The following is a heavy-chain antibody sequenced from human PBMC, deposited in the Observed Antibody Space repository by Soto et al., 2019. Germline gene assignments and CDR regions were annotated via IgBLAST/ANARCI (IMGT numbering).Heavy chain of an antibody. CDR3: ARADPDASVGY. V-gene: IGHV4-59*01. Sequence: WETLSLTCTVSGGSMSSYYWTWLRQSPGRGLEWIGYISYSGSAYYNPSLKSRVTISADTSKNQFSLRMNSMIAADTAVYYCARADPDASVGYWGQGTLVTVSS. J-gene: IGHJ4*02. CDR1: GGSMSSYY. D-gene: IGHD2-15*01. CDR2: ISYSGSA.